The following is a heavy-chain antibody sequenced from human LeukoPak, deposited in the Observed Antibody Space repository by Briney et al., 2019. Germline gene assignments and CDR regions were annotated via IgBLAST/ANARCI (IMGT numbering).Heavy chain of an antibody. D-gene: IGHD6-13*01. V-gene: IGHV1-18*01. CDR3: ACRIAAAGYFDY. CDR1: GYTFTSYD. Sequence: ASVKVSCMASGYTFTSYDINWVRQATGQGLDWMGWISAYNGNTNYAQKLQGRVTMTTDTSTSTAYMELRSLRSDDTAVYYCACRIAAAGYFDYWGQGTLVTVSS. CDR2: ISAYNGNT. J-gene: IGHJ4*02.